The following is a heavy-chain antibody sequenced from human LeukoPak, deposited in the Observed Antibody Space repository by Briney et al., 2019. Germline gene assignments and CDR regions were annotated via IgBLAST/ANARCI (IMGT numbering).Heavy chain of an antibody. Sequence: GGSLRLSCTASGFTFTNFAMKWVCQAPGKGLEWVADISGGGEHTFYADSVKGRFTISRDNSKDTLHLQMSILRPEDTALYYCASGPYSSSYFASWGQGTMVTVSS. CDR1: GFTFTNFA. J-gene: IGHJ4*02. D-gene: IGHD6-13*01. V-gene: IGHV3-23*01. CDR2: ISGGGEHT. CDR3: ASGPYSSSYFAS.